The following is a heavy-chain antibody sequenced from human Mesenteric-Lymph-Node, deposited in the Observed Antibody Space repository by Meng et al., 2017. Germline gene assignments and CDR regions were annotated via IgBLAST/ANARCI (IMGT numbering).Heavy chain of an antibody. CDR1: GFSFNNYE. CDR3: ARDDYGDY. Sequence: GESLKISCAATGFSFNNYEMNWVRQAPGKGLEWVSYISSSGVTISYADSVKGRFTTSRDSAKNSLYLQMNSLRAEDTAVYYCARDDYGDYWGQGTLVTVSS. CDR2: ISSSGVTI. J-gene: IGHJ4*02. V-gene: IGHV3-48*03.